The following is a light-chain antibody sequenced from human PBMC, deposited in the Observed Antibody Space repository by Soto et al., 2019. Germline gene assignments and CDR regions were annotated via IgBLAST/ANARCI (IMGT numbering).Light chain of an antibody. CDR1: QSLSSAY. V-gene: IGKV3-20*01. J-gene: IGKJ5*01. CDR2: GTS. Sequence: EIVLTQSPGTLSLSPCERATLSCRASQSLSSAYLAWYQQKPGQAPRLLIYGTSSRATDIPDRFSGSGSGTDFTLTISRLEPDDFAVYSCQQYDSSPITFGQGTRLEIK. CDR3: QQYDSSPIT.